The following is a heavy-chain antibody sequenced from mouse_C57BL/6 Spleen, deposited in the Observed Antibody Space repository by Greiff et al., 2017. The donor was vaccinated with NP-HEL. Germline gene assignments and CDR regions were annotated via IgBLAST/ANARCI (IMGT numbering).Heavy chain of an antibody. J-gene: IGHJ1*03. D-gene: IGHD2-4*01. CDR1: GYTFTSYW. Sequence: VQLQQPGAELVKPGASVKLSCKASGYTFTSYWMQWVKQRPGQGLEWIGEIDPSDSYTNYNQKFKGKATLTVDTSSSTAYMQLSSLTSEDSAVYYCARRITTGGWYFDVWGTGTTVTVSS. V-gene: IGHV1-50*01. CDR3: ARRITTGGWYFDV. CDR2: IDPSDSYT.